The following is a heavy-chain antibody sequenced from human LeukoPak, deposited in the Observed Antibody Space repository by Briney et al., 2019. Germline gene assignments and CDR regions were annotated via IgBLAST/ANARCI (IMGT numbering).Heavy chain of an antibody. CDR2: INPNSGGA. Sequence: ASVKVSCKASGYTFTVYYIHWVRQAPGQGLEWMGRINPNSGGANYAQKFQGRVTMTRDTSITTVYMELSSLRSADTSVYYCARDFLDSSGYYYEDYYYYYGMDVWGQGTTVTVSS. D-gene: IGHD3-22*01. CDR3: ARDFLDSSGYYYEDYYYYYGMDV. V-gene: IGHV1-2*06. CDR1: GYTFTVYY. J-gene: IGHJ6*02.